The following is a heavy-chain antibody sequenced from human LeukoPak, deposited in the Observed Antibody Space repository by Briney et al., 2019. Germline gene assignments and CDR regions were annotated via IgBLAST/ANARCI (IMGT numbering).Heavy chain of an antibody. D-gene: IGHD6-19*01. V-gene: IGHV3-21*06. Sequence: KPGRSLRLSCTASGFTFGDYAMSWFRQAPGKGLEWVSSISNDGSDIHYVDSVKGRFTISRDNARNSLYLQMNNLRAEDTAVYFCASLPWLVRWIYYWGQGTLVTVSS. J-gene: IGHJ4*02. CDR2: ISNDGSDI. CDR3: ASLPWLVRWIYY. CDR1: GFTFGDYA.